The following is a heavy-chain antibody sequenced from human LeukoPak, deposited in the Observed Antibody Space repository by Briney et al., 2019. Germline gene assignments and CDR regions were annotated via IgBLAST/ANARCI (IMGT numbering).Heavy chain of an antibody. CDR1: GGSFSGYY. J-gene: IGHJ4*02. D-gene: IGHD3-16*02. CDR3: ARGTRLRLGELSLLDY. Sequence: SSETLSLTCAVYGGSFSGYYWSWIRQPPGKGLEWIGEINHSGSTNYNPSLKSRVTISVDTSKNQFSLKLSSVTAADTAVYYCARGTRLRLGELSLLDYWGQGSLVTVSS. V-gene: IGHV4-34*01. CDR2: INHSGST.